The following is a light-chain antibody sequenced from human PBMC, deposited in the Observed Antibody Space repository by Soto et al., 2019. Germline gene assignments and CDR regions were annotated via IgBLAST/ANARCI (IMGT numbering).Light chain of an antibody. CDR3: AAWDDSLNAVV. CDR1: NSNIGRNI. J-gene: IGLJ2*01. Sequence: QSVLTQPPSVSGTPGHRVTISCSGTNSNIGRNIVSWYQHLPGSPPELLIYDSNRRPSGVPGRFSGSESGTSASLAISGLQSEDEADYYCAAWDDSLNAVVFGGGTKLTVL. CDR2: DSN. V-gene: IGLV1-44*01.